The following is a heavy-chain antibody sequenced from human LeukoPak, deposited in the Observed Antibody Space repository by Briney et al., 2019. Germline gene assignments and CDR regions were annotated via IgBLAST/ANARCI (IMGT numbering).Heavy chain of an antibody. CDR1: GGTFSSYA. CDR3: AREGVLYNWNPLDY. J-gene: IGHJ4*02. Sequence: PVKVSCKASGGTFSSYAISWVRQAPGQGLEWMGGIIPIFGTANYAQKFQGRVTITADESTSTAYMELSSLRSEDTAVYYCAREGVLYNWNPLDYWGQGTLVTVSS. CDR2: IIPIFGTA. D-gene: IGHD1-20*01. V-gene: IGHV1-69*13.